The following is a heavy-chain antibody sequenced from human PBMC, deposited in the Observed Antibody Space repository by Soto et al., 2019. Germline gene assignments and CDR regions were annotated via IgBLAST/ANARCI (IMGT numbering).Heavy chain of an antibody. D-gene: IGHD6-13*01. CDR1: GFTFSSYA. CDR2: ISYDGSNK. Sequence: QVQLVESGGGVVQPGRSLRLSCAASGFTFSSYAMHWVRQAPGKGLEWVAVISYDGSNKYYADSVKGRFTISRDNSKNTLYLQMNSLRAEDTAVYYCARGMGYSSNWGQGTLVTVSS. V-gene: IGHV3-30-3*01. J-gene: IGHJ4*02. CDR3: ARGMGYSSN.